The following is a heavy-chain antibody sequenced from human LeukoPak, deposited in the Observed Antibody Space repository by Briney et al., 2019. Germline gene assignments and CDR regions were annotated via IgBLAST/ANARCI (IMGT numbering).Heavy chain of an antibody. Sequence: GASVKVSCMASGYALTGNDFYWVRQAPGQGLAYMGSVNPFTGDTNYAQKFQGRVTMTRDTSRNTAYMELSGLTSDDTAMYYCATRPRPVTIGPFDYWGQGTLVTASS. CDR1: GYALTGND. V-gene: IGHV1-2*02. CDR2: VNPFTGDT. D-gene: IGHD2-21*02. J-gene: IGHJ4*02. CDR3: ATRPRPVTIGPFDY.